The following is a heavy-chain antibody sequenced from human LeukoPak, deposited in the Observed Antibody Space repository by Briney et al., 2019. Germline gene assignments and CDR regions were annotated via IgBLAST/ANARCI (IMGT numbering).Heavy chain of an antibody. Sequence: PGGSLRLSCAASGFTFSSYGMHWLRQAPGMGLEWVSYISSSSSTIYYADSVKGRFTISRDNAKNSLYLQMNSLRAEDTAVYYCARTDYGEGPNYYYYYMDVWGKGTTVTVSS. J-gene: IGHJ6*03. CDR2: ISSSSSTI. D-gene: IGHD4-17*01. V-gene: IGHV3-48*01. CDR1: GFTFSSYG. CDR3: ARTDYGEGPNYYYYYMDV.